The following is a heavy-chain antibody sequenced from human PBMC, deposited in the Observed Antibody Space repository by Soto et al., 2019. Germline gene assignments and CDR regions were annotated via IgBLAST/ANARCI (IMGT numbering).Heavy chain of an antibody. CDR1: GFTFSAYA. CDR2: ISKDGDFT. D-gene: IGHD1-7*01. V-gene: IGHV3-64*02. J-gene: IGHJ4*02. Sequence: VGSLRLSCTASGFTFSAYAMPWVRQAPGKGLEYASAISKDGDFTYYADSVKGRFTISRDNSKNVLCLQMGSLTVEDMAVYYCARGELKGAISVGMHDYWGQGALVTGSS. CDR3: ARGELKGAISVGMHDY.